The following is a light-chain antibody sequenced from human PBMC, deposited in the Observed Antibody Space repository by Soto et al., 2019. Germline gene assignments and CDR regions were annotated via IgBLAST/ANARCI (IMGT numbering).Light chain of an antibody. V-gene: IGKV3-15*01. Sequence: EIVMTQSPATLSVSPGERATLSCRASQSVSSNLAWYQQKPGQTPKLLIYVASTRATGIPARFSGSGSGTXXXLTISSXQSEDFAVYYCQQYNVWPLTFGGGTKVEFK. CDR1: QSVSSN. CDR3: QQYNVWPLT. CDR2: VAS. J-gene: IGKJ4*01.